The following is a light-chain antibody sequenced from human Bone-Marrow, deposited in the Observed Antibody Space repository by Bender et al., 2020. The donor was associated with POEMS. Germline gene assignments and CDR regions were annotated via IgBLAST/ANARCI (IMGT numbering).Light chain of an antibody. CDR2: EDN. CDR1: SSDVG. Sequence: QSALTQPASVSGSPGQSITISCTGTSSDVGVSWYQQHPGKAPKLIIYEDNKRPSGVSNRFSGSKSGNTASLTISGLQAADEADYYCCSYAGSNTYVFGTGTEVTVL. CDR3: CSYAGSNTYV. J-gene: IGLJ1*01. V-gene: IGLV2-23*01.